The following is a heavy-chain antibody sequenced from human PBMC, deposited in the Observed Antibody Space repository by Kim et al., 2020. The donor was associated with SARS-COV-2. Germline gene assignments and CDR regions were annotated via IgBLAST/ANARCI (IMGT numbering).Heavy chain of an antibody. D-gene: IGHD3-10*01. Sequence: GGSLRLSCAASGFTFSSYGMHWVRQAPGKGLEWVAVIWYDGSKKYYADSVKDRFTISRDNSKNTLYLQMNSLRAEDTAVYYCAKDGRWMVQGVRFYYYYGMDVWGQGTTVTVSS. CDR3: AKDGRWMVQGVRFYYYYGMDV. J-gene: IGHJ6*02. CDR1: GFTFSSYG. V-gene: IGHV3-33*06. CDR2: IWYDGSKK.